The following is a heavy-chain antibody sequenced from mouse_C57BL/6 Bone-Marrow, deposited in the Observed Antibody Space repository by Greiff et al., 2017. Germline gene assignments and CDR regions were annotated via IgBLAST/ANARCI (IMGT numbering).Heavy chain of an antibody. J-gene: IGHJ3*01. CDR3: ARGLLGRAY. V-gene: IGHV1-64*01. D-gene: IGHD4-1*01. Sequence: QVQLQQPGAELVKPGASVKLSCKASGYTFTSYWLHWVKQRPGQGLEWIGMIHPHSGSTTYNEKFKSKATLTVDKSSSTAYMQLSSLTSEDSAVYYCARGLLGRAYWGQGTLVTVSA. CDR1: GYTFTSYW. CDR2: IHPHSGST.